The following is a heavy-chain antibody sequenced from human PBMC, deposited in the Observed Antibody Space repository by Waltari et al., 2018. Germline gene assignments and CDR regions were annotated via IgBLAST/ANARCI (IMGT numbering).Heavy chain of an antibody. CDR2: IIPSFGAA. J-gene: IGHJ5*02. CDR3: GINDRYSHGHKWVDP. Sequence: QVQLVQSGAEMKKPGSSVKVSCKASGGTFSSYHINWVRQAPGQGLEWVGGIIPSFGAADYAQNFQGRVTITADETTTTAYKGVTKLGSEGTGVYYCGINDRYSHGHKWVDPWGQGTLVTVSS. CDR1: GGTFSSYH. D-gene: IGHD2-15*01. V-gene: IGHV1-69*01.